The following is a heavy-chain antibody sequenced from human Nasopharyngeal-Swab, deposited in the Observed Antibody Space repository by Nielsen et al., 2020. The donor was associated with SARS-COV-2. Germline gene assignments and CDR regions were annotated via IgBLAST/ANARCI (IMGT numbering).Heavy chain of an antibody. CDR3: ARDLTLIAVAGTGY. V-gene: IGHV3-21*01. Sequence: LKISCAASGFTFSSYSMNWVRQAPGKGLEWVSSISSSSSYIYYADSVKGRFTISRDNVKNSLYLQMNSLRAEDTAVYYCARDLTLIAVAGTGYWGQGTLVTVSS. D-gene: IGHD6-19*01. CDR1: GFTFSSYS. J-gene: IGHJ4*02. CDR2: ISSSSSYI.